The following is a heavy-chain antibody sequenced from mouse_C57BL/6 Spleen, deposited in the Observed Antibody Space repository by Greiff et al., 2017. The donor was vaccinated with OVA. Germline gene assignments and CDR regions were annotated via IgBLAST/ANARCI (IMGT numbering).Heavy chain of an antibody. Sequence: VQLQQSGAELVRPGASVTLSCKASGYTFTDYEMHWVKQTPVHGLEWIGAIDPETGGTAYNQKFKGKAILTADKSSSTAYMELRSLTSEDSAVYYCTRRSYYDYEGGAMYYWGQGTSVTVSS. CDR1: GYTFTDYE. D-gene: IGHD2-4*01. J-gene: IGHJ4*01. CDR3: TRRSYYDYEGGAMYY. CDR2: IDPETGGT. V-gene: IGHV1-15*01.